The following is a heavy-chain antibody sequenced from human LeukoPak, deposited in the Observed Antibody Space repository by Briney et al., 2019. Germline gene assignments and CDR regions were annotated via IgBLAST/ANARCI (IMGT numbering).Heavy chain of an antibody. V-gene: IGHV3-23*01. CDR2: ISASGGTT. J-gene: IGHJ4*02. CDR1: GFIFSSYW. Sequence: PGGSLRLSCGASGFIFSSYWMHWVRQAPGKGLEWVSVISASGGTTYHAASVEGSFTISRDNSKNTLYLQMSSLRAEDTAVYYCANQGRFRTGTYNYWGRGTLLTVSS. D-gene: IGHD7-27*01. CDR3: ANQGRFRTGTYNY.